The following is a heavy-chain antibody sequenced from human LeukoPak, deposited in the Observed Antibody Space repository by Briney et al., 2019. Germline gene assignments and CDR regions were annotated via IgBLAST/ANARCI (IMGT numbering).Heavy chain of an antibody. CDR2: IYYSGST. CDR3: ARDVYYDSSGLNAFDI. CDR1: GGSISSGDYY. J-gene: IGHJ3*02. D-gene: IGHD3-22*01. Sequence: SETLSLTCTVSGGSISSGDYYWSWIRQPPGKGLEWIGYIYYSGSTYYNPSLKSRVTISVDTSKNQFSLKLSSVTAADTAVYYCARDVYYDSSGLNAFDIWGQGTIVTVSS. V-gene: IGHV4-30-4*02.